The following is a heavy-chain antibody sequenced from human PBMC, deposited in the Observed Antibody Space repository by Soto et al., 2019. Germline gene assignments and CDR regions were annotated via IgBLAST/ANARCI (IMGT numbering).Heavy chain of an antibody. CDR1: GFSLTNARMG. V-gene: IGHV2-26*01. Sequence: QVTLKESGPVLVKPTETLTLTCTVSGFSLTNARMGVSWIRQPPGKALEWLAHIFSNDEKSYSTSLKSRPTISKDTSKSQVVLTMTNMDPADTATYFCAGLNILQRDYDAFDIWGQGTMVTVSS. D-gene: IGHD3-9*01. CDR3: AGLNILQRDYDAFDI. CDR2: IFSNDEK. J-gene: IGHJ3*02.